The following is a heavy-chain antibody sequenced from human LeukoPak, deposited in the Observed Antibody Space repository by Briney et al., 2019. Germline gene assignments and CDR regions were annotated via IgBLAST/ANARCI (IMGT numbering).Heavy chain of an antibody. V-gene: IGHV3-23*01. Sequence: GGSLRLSCAASGFTFSSYAMSWVRQAPGKGLEWVSAISGSGGSAYYADSVKGRFTISRDNSKNTLYLQMNSLRAEDTAVYYCAKVLSAVVPAAIFDYWGQGTLVTVSS. CDR3: AKVLSAVVPAAIFDY. CDR2: ISGSGGSA. D-gene: IGHD2-2*01. CDR1: GFTFSSYA. J-gene: IGHJ4*02.